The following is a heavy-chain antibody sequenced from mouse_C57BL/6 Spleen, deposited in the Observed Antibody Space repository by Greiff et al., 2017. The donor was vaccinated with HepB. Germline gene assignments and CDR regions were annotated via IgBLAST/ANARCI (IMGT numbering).Heavy chain of an antibody. V-gene: IGHV1-59*01. D-gene: IGHD1-1*01. J-gene: IGHJ2*01. Sequence: QVQLQQPGAELVRPGTSVKLSCKASGYTFTSYWMHWVKQRPGQGLEWIGVIDPSDSYTNYNQKFKGKATLTVDTSSSTAYMQLSSLTSDDSAVYYCARSSSPSWYFDYWGQGTTLTVSS. CDR3: ARSSSPSWYFDY. CDR2: IDPSDSYT. CDR1: GYTFTSYW.